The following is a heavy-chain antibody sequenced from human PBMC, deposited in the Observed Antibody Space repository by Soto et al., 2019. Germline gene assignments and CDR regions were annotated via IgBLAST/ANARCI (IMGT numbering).Heavy chain of an antibody. Sequence: SGGSLRLSCAASGFSFSAYPMHWVRQAPGKGLEYVAGISGNGGSTHYANSVKGRFTISRDNSKNTLYLQMGSLRAEDMALFYCARDYCPGGVCYTIFDYWGQGTLVTVSS. CDR2: ISGNGGST. J-gene: IGHJ4*02. V-gene: IGHV3-64*01. CDR1: GFSFSAYP. D-gene: IGHD2-8*02. CDR3: ARDYCPGGVCYTIFDY.